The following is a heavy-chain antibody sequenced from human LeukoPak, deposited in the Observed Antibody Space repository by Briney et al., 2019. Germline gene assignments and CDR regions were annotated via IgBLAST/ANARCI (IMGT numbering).Heavy chain of an antibody. J-gene: IGHJ6*02. V-gene: IGHV4-59*01. D-gene: IGHD3-3*01. CDR1: GGSISSYY. CDR3: ARTYTIFGVAPNLYYYYGMDV. Sequence: SETLSLTCTVSGGSISSYYWSWIRQPPGKGLEWIGYIYYSGSTNYNPSLKSRVTISVDTSKNQFSLKLSSVTAADTAVYYCARTYTIFGVAPNLYYYYGMDVWGQGTTVTVSS. CDR2: IYYSGST.